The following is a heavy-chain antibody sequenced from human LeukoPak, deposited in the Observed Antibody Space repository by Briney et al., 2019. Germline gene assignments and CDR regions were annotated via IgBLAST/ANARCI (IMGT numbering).Heavy chain of an antibody. J-gene: IGHJ4*02. D-gene: IGHD4-17*01. CDR3: VRDLHDHGDLFDY. CDR1: GFTFSSYS. CDR2: ISSSSSYI. Sequence: PGGSLRLSCAASGFTFSSYSMNWVRQAPGKGLEWVSSISSSSSYIYYADSVKGRFTISRDNAKDSLYLQMNSLRAEDTAVYYCVRDLHDHGDLFDYWGQGTLVTVSS. V-gene: IGHV3-21*01.